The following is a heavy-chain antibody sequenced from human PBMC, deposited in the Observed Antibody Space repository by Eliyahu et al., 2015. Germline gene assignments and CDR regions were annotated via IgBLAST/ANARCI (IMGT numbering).Heavy chain of an antibody. J-gene: IGHJ5*01. CDR3: ARDGPWSNNWFDS. Sequence: QVRLVQSGAEVKKPGASMKVSCTASGYPFXDSYXHWVRQAPGQGPEWMGWINPNTGDTHYARMFEGRVTMTRDTSINTAYMELTSLRSDDTAVYYCARDGPWSNNWFDSWRQGTLVTVSS. CDR1: GYPFXDSY. D-gene: IGHD3-3*01. CDR2: INPNTGDT. V-gene: IGHV1-2*02.